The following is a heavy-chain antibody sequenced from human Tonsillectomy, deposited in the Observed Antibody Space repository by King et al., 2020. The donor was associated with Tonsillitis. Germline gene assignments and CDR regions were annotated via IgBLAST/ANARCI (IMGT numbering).Heavy chain of an antibody. V-gene: IGHV3-23*04. CDR3: AKTETGGSTSRGYGMDV. D-gene: IGHD2-2*01. Sequence: VQLVQSGGGLVQPGGSLRLSCAASGFTFSSYAMSWVRQAPGKGLEWVSAISGSGGSTYYADSVKGRFTISRDNSKNTLYLQMNSLRAEDTAVYYCAKTETGGSTSRGYGMDVWGQGTTVTVSS. CDR1: GFTFSSYA. CDR2: ISGSGGST. J-gene: IGHJ6*02.